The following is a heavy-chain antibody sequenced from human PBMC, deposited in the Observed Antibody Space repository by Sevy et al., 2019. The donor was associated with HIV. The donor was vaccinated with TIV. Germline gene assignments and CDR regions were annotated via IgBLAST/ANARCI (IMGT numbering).Heavy chain of an antibody. V-gene: IGHV1-46*03. D-gene: IGHD2-2*02. Sequence: ASVKVSCKASGYTFTSYYMHWVRHAPGQGLEWMGIINPSGGSTSYAQKFQGRVTMTRDTSTSTVYMELSSLRSEDTAVYYCARQIVVVPAAIRQAFDIWGQGTMVTVSS. CDR3: ARQIVVVPAAIRQAFDI. CDR1: GYTFTSYY. J-gene: IGHJ3*02. CDR2: INPSGGST.